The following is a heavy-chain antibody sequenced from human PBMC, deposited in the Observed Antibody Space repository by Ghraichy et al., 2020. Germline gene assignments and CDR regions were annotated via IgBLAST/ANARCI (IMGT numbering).Heavy chain of an antibody. V-gene: IGHV3-7*01. D-gene: IGHD4-17*01. CDR2: IKQDGGEK. CDR1: GFTFRKYW. Sequence: GGSLRLSCVASGFTFRKYWMSWVRQAPGKGLEWVAKIKQDGGEKYYVDSVKGRFTISRDNAKNSLYVQMNSLRVEDTAVYYCATEQDYGDFVSYAFDIWGQGTMVTVSS. J-gene: IGHJ3*02. CDR3: ATEQDYGDFVSYAFDI.